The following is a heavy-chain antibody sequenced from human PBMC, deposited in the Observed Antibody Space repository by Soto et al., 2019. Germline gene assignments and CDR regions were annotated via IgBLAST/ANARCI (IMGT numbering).Heavy chain of an antibody. CDR1: SGSISSSNW. Sequence: SETLSLTCAVSSGSISSSNWWSWVRQPPGKGLEWIGEIYHSGSTNYNPSLKSRVTISVDKSKNQFSLKLSSVTAADTAVYYCARGGTVTMRYYYMDVWGKGTTVTVSS. V-gene: IGHV4-4*02. D-gene: IGHD4-17*01. CDR2: IYHSGST. CDR3: ARGGTVTMRYYYMDV. J-gene: IGHJ6*03.